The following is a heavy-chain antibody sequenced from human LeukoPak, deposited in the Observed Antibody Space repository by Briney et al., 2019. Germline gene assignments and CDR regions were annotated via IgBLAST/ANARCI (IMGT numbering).Heavy chain of an antibody. V-gene: IGHV3-7*01. J-gene: IGHJ4*02. Sequence: GGSLRLSCAASGFTFSSYWMSWVRQAPGKGLEWVANIKQDGSEKYYVDSVKGRFTISRDNAKNSLYLQMNSLRAEDTAVYYCARDPSPSYYGSGSPQSDYWGQGTLVTVSS. CDR2: IKQDGSEK. CDR3: ARDPSPSYYGSGSPQSDY. D-gene: IGHD3-10*01. CDR1: GFTFSSYW.